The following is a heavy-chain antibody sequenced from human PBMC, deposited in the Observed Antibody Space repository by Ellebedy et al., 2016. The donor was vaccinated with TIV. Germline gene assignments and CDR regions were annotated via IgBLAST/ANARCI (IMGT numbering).Heavy chain of an antibody. V-gene: IGHV4-59*08. CDR1: GGSFSNYY. CDR2: IFYSETT. D-gene: IGHD1-26*01. Sequence: SQTLSLTCAVYGGSFSNYYWNWIRQPPGKGLEWIGHIFYSETTNYNPSLKSRVTISSDTSTNQFSLKLTSVTAADTAVYYCARGGLGVGADSWGQGTLVTVSS. CDR3: ARGGLGVGADS. J-gene: IGHJ4*02.